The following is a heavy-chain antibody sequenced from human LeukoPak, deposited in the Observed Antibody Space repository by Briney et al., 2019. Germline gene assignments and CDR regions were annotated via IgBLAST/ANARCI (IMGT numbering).Heavy chain of an antibody. D-gene: IGHD3-3*01. V-gene: IGHV4-4*07. CDR3: ARDLKGFLEWLNHNWFDP. CDR2: IYTSGST. Sequence: SETLSLTCTVSGGSISSYYWSWIRQPAGKGLEWIGRIYTSGSTNYNPSLKSRVTMSVDTSKNQFFLKLSSVTAADTAVYYCARDLKGFLEWLNHNWFDPWGQGTLVTVSS. J-gene: IGHJ5*02. CDR1: GGSISSYY.